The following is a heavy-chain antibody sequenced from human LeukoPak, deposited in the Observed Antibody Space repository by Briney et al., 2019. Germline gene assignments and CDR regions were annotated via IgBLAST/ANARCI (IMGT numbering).Heavy chain of an antibody. CDR2: ISSSSSYI. V-gene: IGHV3-21*01. CDR3: ATPLSSSWPGDV. J-gene: IGHJ6*04. Sequence: GGSLRLSCAASGFTFSSYSMNWVRQAPGKGLEWVSSISSSSSYIYYADSVKGRFTISRDNAKNSLYLQMNSLRAEDTAVYYCATPLSSSWPGDVWGKGTTVIVSS. D-gene: IGHD6-13*01. CDR1: GFTFSSYS.